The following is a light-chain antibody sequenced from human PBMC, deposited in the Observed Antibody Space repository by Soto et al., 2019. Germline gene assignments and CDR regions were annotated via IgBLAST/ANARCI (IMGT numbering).Light chain of an antibody. CDR2: LNN. Sequence: QSVLTQPPSVSGAPGQRVTISCTGSSSNIGAGYDVHWYQQLPGTAPQLLIYLNNNRPSGFPDRFSGSKSDTSASLAITGLQAEDEVDYYCQSYDNSLSGPVVSGGGTKLTVL. J-gene: IGLJ2*01. V-gene: IGLV1-40*01. CDR1: SSNIGAGYD. CDR3: QSYDNSLSGPVV.